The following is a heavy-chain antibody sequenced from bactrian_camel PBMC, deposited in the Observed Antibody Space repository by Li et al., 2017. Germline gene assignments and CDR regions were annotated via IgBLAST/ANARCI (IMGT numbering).Heavy chain of an antibody. Sequence: VQLVESGGGSVQAGGSLKLACSASEFRQNSKCMGWFRQAPGKKREGVAVMNWKSETTYADSVKGRFTVSKDNVKNTLYLQMNSLKPEDTAMYYCAARKIPPGLWVGYDCPRYLKATLHPQAWGPRSPSP. CDR2: MNWKSETT. V-gene: IGHV3S59*01. CDR1: EFRQNSKC. J-gene: IGHJ4*01. D-gene: IGHD5*01.